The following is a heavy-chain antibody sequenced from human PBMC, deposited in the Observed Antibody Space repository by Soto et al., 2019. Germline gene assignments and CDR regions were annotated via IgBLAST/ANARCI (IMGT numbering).Heavy chain of an antibody. Sequence: SETLSLTCPVSGGSISSYYWSWIRQPPGKGLEWIGYIYYSGSTNYNPSLKSRVTISVDTSKNQFSLKLSSVTAADTAVYYCARVGHSSSWYGPYYYYYYMDVWGKGTTVTVSS. CDR3: ARVGHSSSWYGPYYYYYYMDV. CDR1: GGSISSYY. CDR2: IYYSGST. J-gene: IGHJ6*03. V-gene: IGHV4-59*01. D-gene: IGHD6-13*01.